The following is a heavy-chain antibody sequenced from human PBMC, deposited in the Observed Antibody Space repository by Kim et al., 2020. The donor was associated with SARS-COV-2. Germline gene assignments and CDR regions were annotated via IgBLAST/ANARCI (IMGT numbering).Heavy chain of an antibody. J-gene: IGHJ6*03. V-gene: IGHV4-34*01. Sequence: SETLSLTCAVYGGSFSGYYWSWIRQPPGKGLEWIGEINHSGSTNYNPSLKSRVTISVDTSKNQFSLKLSSVTAADTAVYYCARGRGAAADYYYYYMDAWG. CDR3: ARGRGAAADYYYYYMDA. CDR1: GGSFSGYY. D-gene: IGHD6-13*01. CDR2: INHSGST.